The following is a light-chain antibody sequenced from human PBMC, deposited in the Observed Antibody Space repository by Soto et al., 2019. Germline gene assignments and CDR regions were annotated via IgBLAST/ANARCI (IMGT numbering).Light chain of an antibody. Sequence: QSVLTQPPSASGSPGQSVTISCTGTSSDVGGYNYVSWYQQHPGKAPRLMIYEVNKRPSGVPDRISGSKSGNTASLSVSGLQAEDEADYYCSSYAGNNNVVFGGETKLTVL. J-gene: IGLJ2*01. V-gene: IGLV2-8*01. CDR3: SSYAGNNNVV. CDR1: SSDVGGYNY. CDR2: EVN.